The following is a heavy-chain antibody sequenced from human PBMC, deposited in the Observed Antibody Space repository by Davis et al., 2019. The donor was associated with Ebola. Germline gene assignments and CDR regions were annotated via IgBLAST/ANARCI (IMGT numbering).Heavy chain of an antibody. CDR1: GFSLSTSGMC. CDR3: ARILRLTPGTYNWNDASFDY. J-gene: IGHJ4*02. V-gene: IGHV2-70*01. CDR2: IDWDDDK. Sequence: SGPTLVKPTQTLTLTCTFSGFSLSTSGMCVRWIRQPPGKALEWLALIDWDDDKYYSTSLKTRLTISKDTSKSQVVLTMTNMDPVDTATYYCARILRLTPGTYNWNDASFDYWGQGTLVTVSS. D-gene: IGHD1-20*01.